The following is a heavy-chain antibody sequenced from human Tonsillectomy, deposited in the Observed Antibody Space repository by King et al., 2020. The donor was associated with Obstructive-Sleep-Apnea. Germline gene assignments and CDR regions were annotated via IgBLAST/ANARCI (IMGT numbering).Heavy chain of an antibody. D-gene: IGHD6-19*01. CDR1: RFTFSSYA. J-gene: IGHJ4*02. Sequence: VQLVESGGGLVQPGGSLRLSCAASRFTFSSYAMDWVRQAPGKGLEWVSTISGSGDSTYYADSVKGRFTISRDNSKNTLYLQMNSLRAEDTAVYYCAKQNSGWYSGFDYWGQGTLVTVSS. CDR2: ISGSGDST. CDR3: AKQNSGWYSGFDY. V-gene: IGHV3-23*04.